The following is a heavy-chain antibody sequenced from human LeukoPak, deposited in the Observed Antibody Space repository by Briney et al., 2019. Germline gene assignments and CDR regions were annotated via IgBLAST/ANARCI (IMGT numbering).Heavy chain of an antibody. V-gene: IGHV3-9*01. CDR2: ISWNSGSI. CDR1: GFTFDDYA. Sequence: GGSLRLSCAASGFTFDDYAMRWVRQAPGKGLEWVSGISWNSGSIGYADSVKGRFTISRDNAKNSLYLQMNSLRAEDTALYYCAKGAYYDFWSGPAGDWFDPWGQGTLVTVSS. CDR3: AKGAYYDFWSGPAGDWFDP. D-gene: IGHD3-3*01. J-gene: IGHJ5*02.